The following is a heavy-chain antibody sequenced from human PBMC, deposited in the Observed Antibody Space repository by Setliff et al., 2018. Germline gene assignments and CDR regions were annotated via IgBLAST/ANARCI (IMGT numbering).Heavy chain of an antibody. V-gene: IGHV3-48*03. CDR3: ARMPTSGYYASPKYYMDV. CDR2: INSGGSKV. CDR1: GFTFRSYE. J-gene: IGHJ6*03. D-gene: IGHD3-22*01. Sequence: PGGSLRLSCAASGFTFRSYEMNWVRQTPGKGLEWVSYINSGGSKVYYADSVKGRFTISRDNARRSVLLQIDSLRVEDTAVYFCARMPTSGYYASPKYYMDVWGKGTTVTVSS.